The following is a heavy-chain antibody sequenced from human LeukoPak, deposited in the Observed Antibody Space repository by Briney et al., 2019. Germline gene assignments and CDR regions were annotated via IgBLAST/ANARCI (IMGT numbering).Heavy chain of an antibody. CDR3: ARGHPYGFWSDPEVYYYYGMDV. CDR1: GGSVSSGSYY. CDR2: MYSYGST. J-gene: IGHJ6*02. Sequence: KTSETLSLTCTVSGGSVSSGSYYWTWIRQPPGKGLEWIAYMYSYGSTSYNPSLKSRVTISVDTSKNQFSLKLSSVTAADTAVYYCARGHPYGFWSDPEVYYYYGMDVWGQGTTVTVSS. D-gene: IGHD3-3*01. V-gene: IGHV4-61*01.